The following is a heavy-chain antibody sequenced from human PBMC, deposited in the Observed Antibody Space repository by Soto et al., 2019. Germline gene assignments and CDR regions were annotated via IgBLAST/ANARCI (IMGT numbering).Heavy chain of an antibody. D-gene: IGHD3-3*01. Sequence: QVQLVQSGAEVKKPGASVKVSCKASGYTFTGYYMHWVRQAPGQGLEWMGWINPNSGGTNYAQKFQGRVTMTRDTSISTAYMEVSRLRSDDTAVYYCAVSLLGSDFWSGYYKNPPLYYYYGIDVWGQGTTVTVSS. V-gene: IGHV1-2*02. CDR3: AVSLLGSDFWSGYYKNPPLYYYYGIDV. J-gene: IGHJ6*02. CDR2: INPNSGGT. CDR1: GYTFTGYY.